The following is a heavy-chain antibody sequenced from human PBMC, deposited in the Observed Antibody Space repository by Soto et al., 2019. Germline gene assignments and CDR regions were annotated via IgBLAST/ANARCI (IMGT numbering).Heavy chain of an antibody. V-gene: IGHV4-30-4*01. Sequence: QVQLQESGPGLVKPSQTLSLTCTVSGGSISSGDYYWSWIRQPPGKGLEWIGHMYHSGDTDYNRSLQRRVTISIDTSKNQFSMKVTSVTAADTAVYYCARLNYCGGDCWSFDSWGQGTLVTVSS. D-gene: IGHD2-21*02. CDR1: GGSISSGDYY. J-gene: IGHJ4*02. CDR2: MYHSGDT. CDR3: ARLNYCGGDCWSFDS.